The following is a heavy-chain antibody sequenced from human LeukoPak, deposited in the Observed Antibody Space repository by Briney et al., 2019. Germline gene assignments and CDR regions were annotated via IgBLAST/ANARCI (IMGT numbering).Heavy chain of an antibody. V-gene: IGHV1-2*02. CDR3: ARDPHYDFWSGYYSYYFDY. CDR2: INPNSGGT. D-gene: IGHD3-3*01. CDR1: GYTFTGYY. J-gene: IGHJ4*02. Sequence: ASVKVSCKASGYTFTGYYMHWVRQAPGQGLEWMGWINPNSGGTNYAQKFQGRVTMTRDTSISTAYMELSRLRSDDTAVYYCARDPHYDFWSGYYSYYFDYWGQGTPVTVSS.